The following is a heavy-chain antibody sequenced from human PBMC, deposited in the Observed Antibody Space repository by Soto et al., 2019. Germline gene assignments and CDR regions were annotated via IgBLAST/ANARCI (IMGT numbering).Heavy chain of an antibody. V-gene: IGHV1-46*01. CDR1: GYTFTSYY. Sequence: ASVKVSCKASGYTFTSYYMHWLRQAPGQGLEWMGIINPSGGSTSYAQKFQGRVTMTRDTSTSTVYMELSSLRSEDTAVYYCARESRYYDSSGYYYLDYWGQGTLVTVSS. CDR3: ARESRYYDSSGYYYLDY. J-gene: IGHJ4*02. CDR2: INPSGGST. D-gene: IGHD3-22*01.